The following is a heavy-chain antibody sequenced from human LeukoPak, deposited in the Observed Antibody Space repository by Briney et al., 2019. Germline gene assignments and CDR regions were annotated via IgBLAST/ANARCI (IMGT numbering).Heavy chain of an antibody. V-gene: IGHV3-11*01. Sequence: GGSLRLSCAASGFTFSDYYMSWLRQAPGKGLEWVSYISSSGSTIYYADSVKGRFTISRDNAKNSLYLQMNSLRAEDTAVYYCARDATYYYYYYGMDVWGQGTTVTVSS. CDR1: GFTFSDYY. J-gene: IGHJ6*02. D-gene: IGHD1-26*01. CDR2: ISSSGSTI. CDR3: ARDATYYYYYYGMDV.